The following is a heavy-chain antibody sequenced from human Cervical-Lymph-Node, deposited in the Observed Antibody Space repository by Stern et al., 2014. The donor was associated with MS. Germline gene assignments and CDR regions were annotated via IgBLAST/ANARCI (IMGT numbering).Heavy chain of an antibody. CDR3: AKDPGEYYFDY. J-gene: IGHJ4*02. Sequence: EVQLVESGGGLVQPGRSLRLSCAASGFTFDDYAMHWVRQAPGKGLEWVSGISWNSGSIGYADSVKGRFTITRDNAKNSLYLQMNSLRAEDTALYYCAKDPGEYYFDYWGQGTLVTVSS. CDR1: GFTFDDYA. D-gene: IGHD1-14*01. CDR2: ISWNSGSI. V-gene: IGHV3-9*01.